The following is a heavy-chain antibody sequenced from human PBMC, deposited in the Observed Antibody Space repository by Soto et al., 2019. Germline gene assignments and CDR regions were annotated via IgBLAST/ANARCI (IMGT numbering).Heavy chain of an antibody. Sequence: GGSLRLSCAASGFTFSNYATSWVRQAPGKGLEWVSSITPSGYNTYYADSVKGRFTISRDNSKNMLYLQMNSLRAEDTAIYYCANSLGGGFCVYWGQGSLVTVSS. J-gene: IGHJ4*02. CDR3: ANSLGGGFCVY. CDR2: ITPSGYNT. D-gene: IGHD6-19*01. V-gene: IGHV3-23*01. CDR1: GFTFSNYA.